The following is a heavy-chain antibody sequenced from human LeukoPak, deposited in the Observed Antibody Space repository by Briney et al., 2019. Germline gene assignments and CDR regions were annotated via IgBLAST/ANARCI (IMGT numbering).Heavy chain of an antibody. CDR2: IYPGDSDT. V-gene: IGHV5-51*01. CDR1: GYSFTSYW. CDR3: ARPVMVRGVHDAFDI. Sequence: GESLKISCKGSGYSFTSYWIGWVRQMPGKGLEWMGIIYPGDSDTRYSPSFQGQVTISADKSISTAYLQWSSLKAPDTAMYYCARPVMVRGVHDAFDIWGQGTMVTVSS. J-gene: IGHJ3*02. D-gene: IGHD3-10*01.